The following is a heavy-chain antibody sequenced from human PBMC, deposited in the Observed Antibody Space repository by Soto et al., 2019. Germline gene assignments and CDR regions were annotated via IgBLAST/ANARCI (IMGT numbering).Heavy chain of an antibody. J-gene: IGHJ4*02. CDR2: TYYRSKWYN. Sequence: QVQLQQSGPGLVKPSQTLSLTCAISGDSVSSNSAAWNWIRQSPSRGLEWLGRTYYRSKWYNDYAGSVKSRITINPDTSKNQFSLQLNSVTPEDTAVYYCAREGYCSGGSCYRPTPRYFDYWGQGTLVTVSS. CDR3: AREGYCSGGSCYRPTPRYFDY. D-gene: IGHD2-15*01. V-gene: IGHV6-1*01. CDR1: GDSVSSNSAA.